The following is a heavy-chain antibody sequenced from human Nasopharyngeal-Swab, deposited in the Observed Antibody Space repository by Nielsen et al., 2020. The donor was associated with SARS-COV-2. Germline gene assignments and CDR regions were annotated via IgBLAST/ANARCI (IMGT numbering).Heavy chain of an antibody. D-gene: IGHD3-9*01. CDR2: ISFDGTNK. CDR3: ARGYDDTNFDY. V-gene: IGHV3-30*04. CDR1: GFTFSSYA. J-gene: IGHJ4*02. Sequence: GESLKIFCAASGFTFSSYAMDWVRQAPGKGLEWVTVISFDGTNKYYADSVKGRFTISRDNAKNTLYLQMNSLKVDDTALYFCARGYDDTNFDYWGQGTLVTVSS.